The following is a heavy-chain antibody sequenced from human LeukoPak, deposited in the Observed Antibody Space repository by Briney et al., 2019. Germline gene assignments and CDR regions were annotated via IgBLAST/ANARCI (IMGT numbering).Heavy chain of an antibody. D-gene: IGHD6-13*01. Sequence: PSETLSLTCTVSGGSISSSSYYWGWIRQPPGKGLEWIGSIYYSGSTYYNPSLKSRVTISVDTSKNQFSLKLSSVTAADTAVYYCARLSAAGRAIDYWGQGTLVTVSS. V-gene: IGHV4-39*01. CDR3: ARLSAAGRAIDY. CDR2: IYYSGST. J-gene: IGHJ4*02. CDR1: GGSISSSSYY.